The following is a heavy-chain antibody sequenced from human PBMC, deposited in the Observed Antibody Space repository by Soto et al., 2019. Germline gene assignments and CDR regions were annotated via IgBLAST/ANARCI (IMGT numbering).Heavy chain of an antibody. Sequence: QVQLVQSGAEVKKPGSSVKVSCKTSGGLFSVFSFNWVRQAPGQGLEWMGGALPITGSTDYAQKFQGRLTITAARSTSTIYMELRRLTSDDTANYYCATIRVRGGPLRFEDGGQGTLISVSS. CDR3: ATIRVRGGPLRFED. D-gene: IGHD5-12*01. CDR1: GGLFSVFS. J-gene: IGHJ4*01. CDR2: ALPITGST. V-gene: IGHV1-69*06.